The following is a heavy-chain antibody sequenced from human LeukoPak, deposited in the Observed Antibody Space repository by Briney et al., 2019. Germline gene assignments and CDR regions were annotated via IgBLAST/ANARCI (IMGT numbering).Heavy chain of an antibody. Sequence: ASVKVSCKASGYTFTGYYMHWVRQAPGQGLEWMGWINPNSGGTNYAQKFQGWVTMTRDTSISTAYMELSRLRSDDTAVYYCARDGYYGSGSYSSSYYYGMDVWGQGTTATVSS. CDR3: ARDGYYGSGSYSSSYYYGMDV. V-gene: IGHV1-2*04. CDR1: GYTFTGYY. CDR2: INPNSGGT. D-gene: IGHD3-10*01. J-gene: IGHJ6*02.